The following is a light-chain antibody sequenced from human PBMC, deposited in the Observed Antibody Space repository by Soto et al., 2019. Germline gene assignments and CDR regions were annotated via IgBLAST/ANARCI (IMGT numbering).Light chain of an antibody. V-gene: IGLV1-44*01. CDR3: SSWDDSLDGPV. CDR2: SIN. Sequence: QSMLTQPPSASATPGQTVTISCSGRYSNIGSNFVSWYQRLPGPAPKLLFYSINQRPSGVPDRFSGSKSGTSASLTISGLQSEDEAGYFCSSWDDSLDGPVFGGGTKLTVL. CDR1: YSNIGSNF. J-gene: IGLJ3*02.